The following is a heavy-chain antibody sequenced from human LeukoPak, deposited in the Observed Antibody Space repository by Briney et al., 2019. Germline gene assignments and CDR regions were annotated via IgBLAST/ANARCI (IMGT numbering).Heavy chain of an antibody. V-gene: IGHV4-39*01. CDR3: ARSRDGYISTFDY. J-gene: IGHJ4*02. D-gene: IGHD5-24*01. CDR2: IYYRGNT. CDR1: GGSISSSSFY. Sequence: SETLSLTCTVSGGSISSSSFYWGWIRQPPGKGLEWIGSIYYRGNTYYNPSLKSRVTITVDTSKNQFSLKLSSVTAADTAVYYCARSRDGYISTFDYWGQGTLVTVSS.